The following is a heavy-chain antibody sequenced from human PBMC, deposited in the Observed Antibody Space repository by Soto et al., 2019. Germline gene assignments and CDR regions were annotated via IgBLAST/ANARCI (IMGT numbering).Heavy chain of an antibody. CDR2: ISGSGGST. CDR1: GFTFSSYA. V-gene: IGHV3-23*01. Sequence: GGSLRLSCAASGFTFSSYAMSWVRQAPGKGLEWVSAISGSGGSTYYADSVKGRFTISRDNSKNTLYLQMNSLRAEDTAVYYCAKLKTDYYYDSSGYSVPWAFDIWGQGTMVTV. D-gene: IGHD3-22*01. CDR3: AKLKTDYYYDSSGYSVPWAFDI. J-gene: IGHJ3*02.